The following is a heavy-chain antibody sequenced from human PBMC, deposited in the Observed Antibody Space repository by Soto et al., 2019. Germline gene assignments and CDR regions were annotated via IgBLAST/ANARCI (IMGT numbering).Heavy chain of an antibody. J-gene: IGHJ6*02. D-gene: IGHD6-19*01. CDR3: ARTRRAGYSSGWPQLDYYYGMDV. CDR1: GGSFSGYY. V-gene: IGHV4-34*01. CDR2: INHSGST. Sequence: NPSETLSLTCAVYGGSFSGYYWSWIRQPPGKGLEWIGEINHSGSTNYNPSLKSRVTISVDTSKNQFSLKLSSVTAADTAVYYCARTRRAGYSSGWPQLDYYYGMDVWGQGTTVTVSS.